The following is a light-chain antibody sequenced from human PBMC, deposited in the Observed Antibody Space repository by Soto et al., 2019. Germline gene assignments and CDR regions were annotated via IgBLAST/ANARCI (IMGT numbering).Light chain of an antibody. CDR1: SGDIGSYNR. CDR2: EVT. J-gene: IGLJ1*01. CDR3: SSYTNINTSACV. V-gene: IGLV2-14*01. Sequence: QSALTQPASVSGSPVQSITISCTGTSGDIGSYNRVSWYQQHPGKAPKLIIYEVTDRPSGVSNRFSGSKSGNTASLTISGLKAEDEAEYYCSSYTNINTSACVFGTGTKLTVL.